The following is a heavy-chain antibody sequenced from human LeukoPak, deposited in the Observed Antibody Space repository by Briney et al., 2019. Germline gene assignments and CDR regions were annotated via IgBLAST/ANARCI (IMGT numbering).Heavy chain of an antibody. D-gene: IGHD6-13*01. J-gene: IGHJ6*02. CDR2: ISGGGGST. CDR3: AGHSEMDV. Sequence: PGGSLRLSCAASGFTFTSYSMNWVRQAPGKGLEWVSTISGGGGSTYYADSVKGRFTISRDNSKNTLYLQMSSLRAEDTAVYYCAGHSEMDVWGQGITVTVSS. V-gene: IGHV3-23*01. CDR1: GFTFTSYS.